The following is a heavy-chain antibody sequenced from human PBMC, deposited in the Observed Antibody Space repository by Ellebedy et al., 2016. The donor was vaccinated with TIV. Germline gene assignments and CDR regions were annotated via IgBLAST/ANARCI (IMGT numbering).Heavy chain of an antibody. CDR3: ARVTERQSDV. CDR2: ISWDGGST. Sequence: GESLKISCAASGFTFDDYTMHWVRQAPGKGLEWVSLISWDGGSTYYADSVKGRFTISRDNSKNTLYLQMNSLRDEDTAVYYCARVTERQSDVWGQGTTVTVSS. J-gene: IGHJ6*02. V-gene: IGHV3-43*01. CDR1: GFTFDDYT.